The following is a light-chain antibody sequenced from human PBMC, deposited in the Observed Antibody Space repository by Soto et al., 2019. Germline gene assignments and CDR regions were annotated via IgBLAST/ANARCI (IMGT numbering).Light chain of an antibody. J-gene: IGKJ5*01. V-gene: IGKV3-11*01. CDR3: QQRSNWPPIT. CDR2: DAS. Sequence: PGERATLSCRASQSVSAYLAWYQQKPGQAPRLLIYDASNRATGIPARFSGSGSGTDFTLTISSLEPEDFAVYYCQQRSNWPPITFGQGTRLEIK. CDR1: QSVSAY.